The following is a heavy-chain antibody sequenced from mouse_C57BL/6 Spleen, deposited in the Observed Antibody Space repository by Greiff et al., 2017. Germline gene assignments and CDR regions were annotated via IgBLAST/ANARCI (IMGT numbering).Heavy chain of an antibody. J-gene: IGHJ2*01. Sequence: RVESEGGLVQPGSSMKLSCTASGFTFSDYYMAWVRQVPEKGLEWVANINYDGSSTYYLDSLKSRFIISRDNAKNILYLQMSSLKSEDTATYYCARDGGYFDYWGQGTTLTVSS. CDR3: ARDGGYFDY. V-gene: IGHV5-16*01. CDR2: INYDGSST. CDR1: GFTFSDYY.